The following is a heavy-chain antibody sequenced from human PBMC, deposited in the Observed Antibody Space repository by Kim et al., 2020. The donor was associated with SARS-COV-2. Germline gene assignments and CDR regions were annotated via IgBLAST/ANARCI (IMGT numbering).Heavy chain of an antibody. CDR3: ARGRGAYDGPFDY. D-gene: IGHD5-12*01. CDR2: INHSGST. CDR1: GGSFSGYY. V-gene: IGHV4-34*01. Sequence: SETLSLTCAVYGGSFSGYYWSWIRQPPGKGLEWIGEINHSGSTNYNPSLKSRVTISVDTSKNQFSLKLSSVTAADTAVYYCARGRGAYDGPFDYWGQGTLVTVSS. J-gene: IGHJ4*02.